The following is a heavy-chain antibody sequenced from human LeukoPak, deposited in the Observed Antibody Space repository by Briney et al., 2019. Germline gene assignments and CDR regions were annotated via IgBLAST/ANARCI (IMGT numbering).Heavy chain of an antibody. J-gene: IGHJ2*01. CDR1: GGSISSYY. CDR2: IYYSGST. Sequence: PSETLSLTCTVSGGSISSYYWSWIRQPPGKGLGWIGYIYYSGSTNYNPSLKSRVTVSVDTSKNQFSLKLSSVTAADTAVYYCARDRGSTSWPNYWYFDLWGRGTLVTVSS. D-gene: IGHD2-2*01. V-gene: IGHV4-59*01. CDR3: ARDRGSTSWPNYWYFDL.